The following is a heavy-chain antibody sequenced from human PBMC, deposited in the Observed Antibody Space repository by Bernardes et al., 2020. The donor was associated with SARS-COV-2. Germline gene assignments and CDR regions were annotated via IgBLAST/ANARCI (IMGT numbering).Heavy chain of an antibody. V-gene: IGHV3-30-3*01. D-gene: IGHD1-7*01. CDR2: ISNDGSIK. Sequence: RGSLRLSCTASGFTFSSSAMHWVRQAPGKGPEWVAVISNDGSIKYYTDSVKGRFTISRDNSKNTLYLLMNSLRTDDTAVYYCTRGLELELITWFDYWGQGTLVTVSS. J-gene: IGHJ4*02. CDR3: TRGLELELITWFDY. CDR1: GFTFSSSA.